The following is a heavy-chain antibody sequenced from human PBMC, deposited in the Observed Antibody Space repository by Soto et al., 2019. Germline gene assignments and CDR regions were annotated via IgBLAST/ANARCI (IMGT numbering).Heavy chain of an antibody. Sequence: GGSLRLSCAASGFTFSSYGMHWVRQAPGKGLEWVAVISYDGSNKYYADSVKGRFTISRDNSKNTLYLQMNSLRAEDTAVYYCAKVRSSGWLRYYYYGMDVWGQGTTVTVYS. CDR3: AKVRSSGWLRYYYYGMDV. V-gene: IGHV3-30*18. CDR1: GFTFSSYG. D-gene: IGHD6-19*01. J-gene: IGHJ6*02. CDR2: ISYDGSNK.